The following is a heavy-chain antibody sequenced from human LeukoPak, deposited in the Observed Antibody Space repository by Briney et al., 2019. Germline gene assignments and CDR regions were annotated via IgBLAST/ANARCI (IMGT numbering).Heavy chain of an antibody. V-gene: IGHV5-51*01. CDR3: AREAVDTAMEKDNYYYYYMDV. CDR1: GYSFTSYW. Sequence: GESLKISCKGSGYSFTSYWIGWVRQMPGKGLEWMGIIYPGDSDTRYSPSFQGQVTISADKSISTAYLQWSSLKASDTAMYYCAREAVDTAMEKDNYYYYYMDVWGKGTTVTVSS. CDR2: IYPGDSDT. J-gene: IGHJ6*03. D-gene: IGHD5-18*01.